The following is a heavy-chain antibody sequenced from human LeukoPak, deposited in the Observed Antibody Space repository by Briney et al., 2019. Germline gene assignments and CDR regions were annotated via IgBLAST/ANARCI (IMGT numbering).Heavy chain of an antibody. V-gene: IGHV1-18*01. J-gene: IGHJ6*03. CDR2: ISAYNGNT. D-gene: IGHD6-19*01. CDR1: GYTFTSYD. CDR3: AREYSSGWQTYYYYYMDV. Sequence: ASVKVSCKASGYTFTSYDINWVRQATGQGLEWMGWISAYNGNTNYAQKLQGRVTMTTDTSTSTAYMELRSLRSDDTAVYYCAREYSSGWQTYYYYYMDVWGKGTTVTISS.